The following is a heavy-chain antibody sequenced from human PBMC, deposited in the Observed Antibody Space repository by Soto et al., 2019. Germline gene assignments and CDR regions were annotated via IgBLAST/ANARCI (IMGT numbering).Heavy chain of an antibody. V-gene: IGHV3-30-3*01. CDR3: SRDPFFSAELFDF. D-gene: IGHD3-3*02. CDR2: ISHDGNNE. CDR1: GFTFSPYA. Sequence: GGSLRLSCAASGFTFSPYAMHWVRLAPGKGLEWVALISHDGNNEYYADSVKGRFTISRDNSKNTLYLQMNSLRAEDTAVYYCSRDPFFSAELFDFWGQGTLVTVSS. J-gene: IGHJ4*02.